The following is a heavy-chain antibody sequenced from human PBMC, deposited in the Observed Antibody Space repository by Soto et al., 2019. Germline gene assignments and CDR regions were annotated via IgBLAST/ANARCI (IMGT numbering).Heavy chain of an antibody. CDR3: ARDLRSYYYGMDV. CDR1: GFTFSSYS. J-gene: IGHJ6*02. V-gene: IGHV3-21*01. CDR2: ISSSSSYI. D-gene: IGHD4-17*01. Sequence: EVQLVESGGGLVKPGGSLRLSCAASGFTFSSYSMNWVRQAPGKGLEWVSSISSSSSYIYYADSVKGRFTISRDNAKNSLYLQMNSLRAEDKAVYYCARDLRSYYYGMDVWGQGTTVTVSS.